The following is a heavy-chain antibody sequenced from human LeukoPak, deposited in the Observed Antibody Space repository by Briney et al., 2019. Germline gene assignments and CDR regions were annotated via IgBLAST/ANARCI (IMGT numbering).Heavy chain of an antibody. J-gene: IGHJ3*02. CDR2: IKQGGSEK. Sequence: PGGSLRLSCAASGFTFSSYWMSWVRQAPGKGLEWVANIKQGGSEKYYVDSVKGRFTISRDNAKNSLYLQMNSLRSEDTAVYYCARHKYSSSWYEGLDAFDIWGQGTMVTVSS. V-gene: IGHV3-7*01. D-gene: IGHD6-13*01. CDR3: ARHKYSSSWYEGLDAFDI. CDR1: GFTFSSYW.